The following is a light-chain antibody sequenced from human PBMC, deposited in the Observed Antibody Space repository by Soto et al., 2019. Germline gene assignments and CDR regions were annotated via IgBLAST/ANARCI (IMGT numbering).Light chain of an antibody. V-gene: IGLV2-14*01. CDR3: TSFTSVTRYV. Sequence: QSVLTQPASVSGSPGQSITISCTGTSSDVGGYKYVSWYQHHPGKAPKLIIFEVSNRPSGVSDRFSGSKSGNTASLTISGLQAEDEADYYCTSFTSVTRYVFGTGTRSPS. CDR1: SSDVGGYKY. CDR2: EVS. J-gene: IGLJ1*01.